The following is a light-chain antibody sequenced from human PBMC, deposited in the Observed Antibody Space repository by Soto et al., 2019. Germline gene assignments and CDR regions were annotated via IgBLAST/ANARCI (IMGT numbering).Light chain of an antibody. CDR1: SSDVGGYNY. J-gene: IGLJ1*01. CDR3: CSYTVRYSFV. Sequence: QSVLTQPRSVSGSPGQSVTISCTGTSSDVGGYNYVSSYQHHPGKAPKLIIYDVYKWPSGVPDRFSGFKSGHTASLTISGLQADDEAIYYCCSYTVRYSFVFGGGTKVTVL. CDR2: DVY. V-gene: IGLV2-11*01.